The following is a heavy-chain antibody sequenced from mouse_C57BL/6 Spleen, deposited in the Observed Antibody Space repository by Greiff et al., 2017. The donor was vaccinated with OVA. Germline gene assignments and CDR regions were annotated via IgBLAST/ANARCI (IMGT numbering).Heavy chain of an antibody. CDR1: GYSITSGYY. CDR3: ARDRRDWAFDY. D-gene: IGHD4-1*01. CDR2: ISYDGSN. J-gene: IGHJ2*01. V-gene: IGHV3-6*01. Sequence: ESGPGLVKPSQSLSLTCSVTGYSITSGYYWNWIRQFPGNKLEWMGYISYDGSNNYNPSLKNRISITRDTSKNQFFLKLNSVTTEDTATYYCARDRRDWAFDYWGQGTTLTVSS.